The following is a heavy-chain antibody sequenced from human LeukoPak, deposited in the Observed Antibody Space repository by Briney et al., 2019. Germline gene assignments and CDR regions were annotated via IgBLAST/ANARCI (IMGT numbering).Heavy chain of an antibody. CDR2: IYYSGST. CDR1: GGSISSGSFY. J-gene: IGHJ4*02. D-gene: IGHD1-26*01. CDR3: ARLMGSYDLDY. Sequence: SETLPLTCTVSGGSISSGSFYWGWIRQPPGKGLEWIGSIYYSGSTYYNPSLKSRVTISVDTSKNQFSLKLSSVTAADTAVYYCARLMGSYDLDYWGQGTLVTVSS. V-gene: IGHV4-39*01.